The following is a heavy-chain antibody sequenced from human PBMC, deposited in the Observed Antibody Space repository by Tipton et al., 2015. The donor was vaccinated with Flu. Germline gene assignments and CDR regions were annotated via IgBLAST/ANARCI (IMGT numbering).Heavy chain of an antibody. Sequence: TLSLTCSVSGGSVGSPYCWGWIRQPAGKGLEWIGRIYISGSTNYNASLKSRVTISVDTSKNQFSLKLSSVTAADTAVYYCARDIGALNWFDPWGQGALVTVSS. CDR3: ARDIGALNWFDP. J-gene: IGHJ5*02. CDR2: IYISGST. CDR1: GGSVGSPYC. V-gene: IGHV4-61*02.